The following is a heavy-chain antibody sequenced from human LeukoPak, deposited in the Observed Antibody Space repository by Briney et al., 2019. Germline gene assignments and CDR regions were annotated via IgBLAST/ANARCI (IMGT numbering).Heavy chain of an antibody. V-gene: IGHV1-3*01. CDR2: INAGNGNT. CDR1: GYTFTSYA. Sequence: ASVTVSCKASGYTFTSYAMHWVRQAPGQRLEWMGWINAGNGNTKYSQKFQGRVTITRDTSASTAYMELSSLRSEDTAVYYCASGPGVTTVTTCDYWGQGTLVTVSS. J-gene: IGHJ4*02. D-gene: IGHD4-17*01. CDR3: ASGPGVTTVTTCDY.